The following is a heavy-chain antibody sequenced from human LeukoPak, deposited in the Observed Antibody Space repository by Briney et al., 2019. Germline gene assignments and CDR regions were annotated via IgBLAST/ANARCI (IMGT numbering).Heavy chain of an antibody. CDR3: TRGKYYDFWSGYYPDY. CDR2: IRSKAYGGTT. J-gene: IGHJ4*02. Sequence: PGRSLRLSCTASGFTFGDYVMSWVRQAPGKGLEWVGFIRSKAYGGTTEYAASVKGRFTISRDDSKSIAYLQMNSLKTEDTAVYYCTRGKYYDFWSGYYPDYWGQGTLVTVPS. CDR1: GFTFGDYV. D-gene: IGHD3-3*01. V-gene: IGHV3-49*04.